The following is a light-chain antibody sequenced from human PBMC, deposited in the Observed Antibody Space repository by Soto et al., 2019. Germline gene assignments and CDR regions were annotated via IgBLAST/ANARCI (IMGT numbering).Light chain of an antibody. J-gene: IGKJ1*01. CDR1: QSADNN. Sequence: EIILTQSPDTLSVSPGETDTLSCRASQSADNNLAWYHQKPGQAPRLLIYGASTRATGIPARFSGSGSGTEFTLTINSLQSEDFAVYYCQPYNNWPRTVGQGTKVEIK. CDR3: QPYNNWPRT. CDR2: GAS. V-gene: IGKV3-15*01.